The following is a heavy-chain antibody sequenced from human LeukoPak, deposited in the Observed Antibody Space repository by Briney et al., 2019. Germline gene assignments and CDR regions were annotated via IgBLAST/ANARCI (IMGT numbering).Heavy chain of an antibody. D-gene: IGHD6-13*01. Sequence: GGSLRLSCAASGFTFSSYGMSWVRQAPGKGLEWVSAISGSGGSTYYADSVKGRFTISRDNSKNTLYLQMNSLRAEDTAVYYCAREPTYSSSWYTTCDFWGQGTLVTVSS. CDR3: AREPTYSSSWYTTCDF. CDR1: GFTFSSYG. V-gene: IGHV3-23*01. CDR2: ISGSGGST. J-gene: IGHJ4*02.